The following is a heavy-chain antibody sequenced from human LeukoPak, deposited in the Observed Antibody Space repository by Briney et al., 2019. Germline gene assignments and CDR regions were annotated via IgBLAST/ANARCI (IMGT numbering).Heavy chain of an antibody. CDR2: ISHEGGGK. Sequence: GRSLRLSCAASGFTFSSYGMHWVRQAPGKGLEWGAVISHEGGGKYYADSVKGRFTISRDNSKNTLDLQMHRLRPEDTAVYYCAKSIRFCSSSSCFAGYYNYGLHVWGQGTTVIASS. V-gene: IGHV3-30*18. CDR1: GFTFSSYG. D-gene: IGHD2-2*01. J-gene: IGHJ6*02. CDR3: AKSIRFCSSSSCFAGYYNYGLHV.